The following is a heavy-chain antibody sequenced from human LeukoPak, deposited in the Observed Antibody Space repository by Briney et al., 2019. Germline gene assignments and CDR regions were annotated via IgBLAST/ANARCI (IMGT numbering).Heavy chain of an antibody. CDR1: GFTFSSYW. CDR2: IRSKTYGGTT. Sequence: GGSLRLSCAASGFTFSSYWMHWVRQAPGKGLEWVGFIRSKTYGGTTEYAASVKGRFTISRDDSKSIAYLQMNSLKTEDTAVYYCTGSFGELTFFDYWGQGTLVTVSS. D-gene: IGHD3-10*01. J-gene: IGHJ4*02. V-gene: IGHV3-49*04. CDR3: TGSFGELTFFDY.